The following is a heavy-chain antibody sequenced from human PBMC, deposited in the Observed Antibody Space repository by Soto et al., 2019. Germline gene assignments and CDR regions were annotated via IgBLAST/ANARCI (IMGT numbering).Heavy chain of an antibody. CDR3: ARLVNDYGDYGGYFDY. J-gene: IGHJ4*02. CDR1: GGSISSYY. CDR2: IYYSGST. D-gene: IGHD4-17*01. V-gene: IGHV4-59*01. Sequence: SETLSLTCTGSGGSISSYYWSWIRQPPGKGLEWIGYIYYSGSTNYNPSLKSRVTISVDTSKNQFSLKLSSVTAADTAVYYCARLVNDYGDYGGYFDYWGQGTLVTVSS.